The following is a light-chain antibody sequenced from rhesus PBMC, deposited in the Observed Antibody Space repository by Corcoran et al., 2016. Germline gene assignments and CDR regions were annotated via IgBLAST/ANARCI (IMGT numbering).Light chain of an antibody. V-gene: IGKV1-21*01. CDR2: EAS. J-gene: IGKJ1*01. Sequence: DIQMTQSPSSVSASVGDRVTITCRASQGITNDLAWYQQKPGETPKLLIYEASSLQSGIPFRFSGSVSGTDFTLTISDLQSEDFTTYYCQHYYSAPWTFGQGTKVEIK. CDR1: QGITND. CDR3: QHYYSAPWT.